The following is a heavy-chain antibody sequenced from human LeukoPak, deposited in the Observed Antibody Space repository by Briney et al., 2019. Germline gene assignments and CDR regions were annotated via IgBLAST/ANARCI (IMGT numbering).Heavy chain of an antibody. CDR3: ARGRWHMDV. J-gene: IGHJ6*03. CDR2: ISSRSNYI. V-gene: IGHV3-21*01. D-gene: IGHD6-13*01. CDR1: GFTFISYN. Sequence: PGGSLRLSCAASGFTFISYNMNWVRQAPGKGLEWVSSISSRSNYIYYADSVKGRFTISRDNAKNSLYLQMSSLRAEDTAVYYCARGRWHMDVWSEGTTVTVSS.